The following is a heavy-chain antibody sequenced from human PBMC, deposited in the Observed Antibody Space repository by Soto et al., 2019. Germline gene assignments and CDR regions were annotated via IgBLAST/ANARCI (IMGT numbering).Heavy chain of an antibody. J-gene: IGHJ6*02. CDR3: ARELRFGEDYYGMDV. D-gene: IGHD3-10*01. Sequence: QVQLQESGPGLVKPSQTLSLTCTVSGGSISSGGYYWSWIRQHPGKGLEWIGYIYYSGSTYYNTSLKSRVTLSVDTSKNQFSLKLSSVTAADTAVYYCARELRFGEDYYGMDVWGQGTTVTVSS. CDR1: GGSISSGGYY. V-gene: IGHV4-31*03. CDR2: IYYSGST.